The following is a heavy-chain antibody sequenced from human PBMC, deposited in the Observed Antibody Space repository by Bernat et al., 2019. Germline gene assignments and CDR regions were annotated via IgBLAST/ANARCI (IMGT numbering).Heavy chain of an antibody. CDR1: GGSISSYY. V-gene: IGHV4-59*08. Sequence: QVQLQESGPGLVKPSETLSLTCTVSGGSISSYYRSWIRQPPGKGLEWIGYIYYSGSTNYNPSLKSRVTITVDTSKNQFSLNLRSVTAADTAVYYCARKVYDYGGKGGAFDIWGQGTMVTVSS. D-gene: IGHD4-23*01. CDR2: IYYSGST. J-gene: IGHJ3*02. CDR3: ARKVYDYGGKGGAFDI.